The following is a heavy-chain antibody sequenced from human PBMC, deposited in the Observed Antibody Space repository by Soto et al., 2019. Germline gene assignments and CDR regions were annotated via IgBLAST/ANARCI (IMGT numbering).Heavy chain of an antibody. Sequence: SETLSLTCAVSGYSISSGYYWGWIRQPPGKGLEWIGSIYHSGSTYYNPSLKSRVTISVDTSKNQFSLKLSSVTAADTAVYYCARVRGLAYDFFSWGQGXLVTVSS. CDR2: IYHSGST. D-gene: IGHD3-3*01. J-gene: IGHJ5*02. CDR1: GYSISSGYY. V-gene: IGHV4-38-2*01. CDR3: ARVRGLAYDFFS.